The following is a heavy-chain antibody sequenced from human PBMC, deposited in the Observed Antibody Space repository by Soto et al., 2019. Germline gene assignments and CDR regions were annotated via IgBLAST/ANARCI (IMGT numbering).Heavy chain of an antibody. Sequence: GGSLRLSCAASGFTFSSYAMHWVRQAPGKGLEWVAVISYDGSNKYYADSVKGRFTISRDNSKNTLYLQMSSLRAEDTAVYYCARDRIGEYCSGGSCSDSYYYYYGMDVWGQGTTVTVSS. CDR1: GFTFSSYA. J-gene: IGHJ6*02. CDR3: ARDRIGEYCSGGSCSDSYYYYYGMDV. V-gene: IGHV3-30-3*01. D-gene: IGHD2-15*01. CDR2: ISYDGSNK.